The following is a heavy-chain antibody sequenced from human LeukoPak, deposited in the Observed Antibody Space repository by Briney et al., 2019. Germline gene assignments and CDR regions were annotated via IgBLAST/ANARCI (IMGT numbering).Heavy chain of an antibody. D-gene: IGHD7-27*01. CDR1: GGSFSGHY. CDR3: ARTSWGIDY. J-gene: IGHJ4*02. Sequence: SETLSLTCAVYGGSFSGHYWGWIRQPPGKGLEWIGEINHSGSTNYNPSLKSRVTISVDTSKNQFSLKLSSVTAADTAVYYCARTSWGIDYWGQGTLVTVSS. CDR2: INHSGST. V-gene: IGHV4-34*01.